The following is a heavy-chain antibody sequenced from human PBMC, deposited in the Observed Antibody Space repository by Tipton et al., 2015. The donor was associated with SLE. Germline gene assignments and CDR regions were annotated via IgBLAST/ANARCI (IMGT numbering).Heavy chain of an antibody. CDR1: GFIFSDYS. Sequence: SLRLSCAASGFIFSDYSMQWVRQTPGKGLEWLAYISYDGGKKVYADSAKGRFTISRDNSKNTLYLQMNGLTTEDTSVYSCTRGGMTSVVLITNWGRGTLVTVSS. D-gene: IGHD2-21*01. V-gene: IGHV3-30*04. CDR2: ISYDGGKK. J-gene: IGHJ4*02. CDR3: TRGGMTSVVLITN.